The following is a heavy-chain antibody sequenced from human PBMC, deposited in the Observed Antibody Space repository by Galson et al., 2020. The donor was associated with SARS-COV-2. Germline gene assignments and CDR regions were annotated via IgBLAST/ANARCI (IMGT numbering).Heavy chain of an antibody. V-gene: IGHV3-43*01. D-gene: IGHD6-25*01. CDR1: GFNFYDYT. CDR2: ITWDGRSI. Sequence: GESLKISCAASGFNFYDYTMHWVRQAPGKGLEWVSLITWDGRSIYYADSVEGRFIISRDNSKNSLFLQMSSLRSEDSALYYCVKDLIAHSSGWLDSWGQGTLVTVSS. CDR3: VKDLIAHSSGWLDS. J-gene: IGHJ5*01.